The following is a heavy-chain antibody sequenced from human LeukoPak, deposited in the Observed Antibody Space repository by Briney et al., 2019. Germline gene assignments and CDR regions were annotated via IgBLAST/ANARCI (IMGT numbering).Heavy chain of an antibody. D-gene: IGHD6-19*01. Sequence: KTSETLSLTCTVSGGSISSYYWSWIRQPPGKGLEWIGYIYYSGSTNYNPSLKSRVTISVDKSKNQFSLKLSSVTAADTAVYYCARQGRGSSGWYLDYWGQGTLVTVSS. CDR1: GGSISSYY. CDR3: ARQGRGSSGWYLDY. J-gene: IGHJ4*02. V-gene: IGHV4-59*12. CDR2: IYYSGST.